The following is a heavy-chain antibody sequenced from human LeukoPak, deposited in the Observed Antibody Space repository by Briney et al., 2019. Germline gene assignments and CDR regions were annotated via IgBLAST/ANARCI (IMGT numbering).Heavy chain of an antibody. D-gene: IGHD3-10*01. Sequence: SVKVSCKASGGTFSSYGISWVRQAPGQGLEWMGRIIPIVGITNYAQKFQGRVTITADNSTRTAYMELSGLTSEDTAVYYCARGLHFTMVRGGTTNYYYGMDVWGQGTSVTVSS. J-gene: IGHJ6*02. CDR3: ARGLHFTMVRGGTTNYYYGMDV. V-gene: IGHV1-69*04. CDR1: GGTFSSYG. CDR2: IIPIVGIT.